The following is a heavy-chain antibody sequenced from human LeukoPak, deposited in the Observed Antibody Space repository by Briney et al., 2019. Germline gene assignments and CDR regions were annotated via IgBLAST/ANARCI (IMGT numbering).Heavy chain of an antibody. Sequence: ASVKVSCKASGYTFTSYGISWVRQAPGQGLEWMGWISAYNGNTNYAQNLQGRVTMTTDTSTSTAYMELRSLRFDDTAVYYCARGGYCSGGSCYQTKFDPWGQGTLVTVSS. J-gene: IGHJ5*02. D-gene: IGHD2-15*01. V-gene: IGHV1-18*01. CDR3: ARGGYCSGGSCYQTKFDP. CDR2: ISAYNGNT. CDR1: GYTFTSYG.